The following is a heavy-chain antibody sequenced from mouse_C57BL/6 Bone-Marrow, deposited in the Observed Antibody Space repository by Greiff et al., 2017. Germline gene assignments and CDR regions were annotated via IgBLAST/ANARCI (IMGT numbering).Heavy chain of an antibody. CDR3: SSFDGNYVDF. CDR1: GFNIKDDY. Sequence: VQLQQSGAELVRPGASVKLSCTASGFNIKDDYIHWVKQRPEQGLEWIGWIDPEIGDTEYASKFQGKATITSDTSSNTAYLQLSSLTSEDTAVYYCSSFDGNYVDFWGQGNPLTVAS. V-gene: IGHV14-4*01. CDR2: IDPEIGDT. J-gene: IGHJ2*01. D-gene: IGHD2-3*01.